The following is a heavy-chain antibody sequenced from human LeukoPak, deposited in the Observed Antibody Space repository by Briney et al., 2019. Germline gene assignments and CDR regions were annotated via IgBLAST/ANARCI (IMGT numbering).Heavy chain of an antibody. D-gene: IGHD4-17*01. V-gene: IGHV4-39*01. Sequence: SETLSLTCTVSGGSISGSSYYWGWIRQPPGKGLEWIGSIYYSGSTYYNPSLKSRVTISVDTSKNQFSLKLNSVTATDTAVYYCARTLGGDYGDYVEDAFDIWGQGTMVTVSS. CDR1: GGSISGSSYY. J-gene: IGHJ3*02. CDR2: IYYSGST. CDR3: ARTLGGDYGDYVEDAFDI.